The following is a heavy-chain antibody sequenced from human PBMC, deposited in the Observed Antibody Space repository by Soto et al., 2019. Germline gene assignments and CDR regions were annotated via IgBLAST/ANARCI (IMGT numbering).Heavy chain of an antibody. CDR2: IRAYTGYT. CDR1: GYTFTSYG. D-gene: IGHD6-19*01. Sequence: QVQLVQSGGEVRKPGASVKVSCKASGYTFTSYGVSWVRQAPGQGLEWMGWIRAYTGYTNYAQKFQGRVTITTDTSTSTAYMELRSLISDDTGVYYCARASDGHRSCWYGGYFDYWGQGTLGTGSS. CDR3: ARASDGHRSCWYGGYFDY. J-gene: IGHJ4*02. V-gene: IGHV1-18*04.